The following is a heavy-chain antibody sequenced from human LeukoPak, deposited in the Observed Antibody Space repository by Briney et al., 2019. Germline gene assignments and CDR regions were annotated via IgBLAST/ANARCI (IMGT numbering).Heavy chain of an antibody. V-gene: IGHV3-74*01. Sequence: GGSLRLSCAAAGFTFSSCWMHWVRQAPGKGLVWISRINGDGSSITDAHSVNGRFHFSRDNDETTLYLEMNSLRADDTAVYYCTRGCSGYGNFDSWGQGTLVTVSS. CDR1: GFTFSSCW. CDR3: TRGCSGYGNFDS. CDR2: INGDGSSI. D-gene: IGHD5-12*01. J-gene: IGHJ4*02.